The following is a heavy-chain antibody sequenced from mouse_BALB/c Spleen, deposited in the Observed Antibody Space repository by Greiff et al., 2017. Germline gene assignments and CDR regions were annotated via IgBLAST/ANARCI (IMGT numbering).Heavy chain of an antibody. CDR3: ARSLYYYGSSYYYAMDY. CDR2: IDPANGNT. V-gene: IGHV14-3*02. Sequence: VQLQQSGAELVKPGASVKLSSTASGFNIKDTYMHWVKQRPEQGLEWIGRIDPANGNTKYDPKFQGKATITADTSSNTAYLQLSSLTSEDTAVYYCARSLYYYGSSYYYAMDYWGQGTSVTVSS. CDR1: GFNIKDTY. D-gene: IGHD1-1*01. J-gene: IGHJ4*01.